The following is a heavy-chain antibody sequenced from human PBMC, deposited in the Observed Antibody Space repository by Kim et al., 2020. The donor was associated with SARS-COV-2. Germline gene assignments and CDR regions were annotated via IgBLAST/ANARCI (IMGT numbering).Heavy chain of an antibody. D-gene: IGHD2-2*01. J-gene: IGHJ4*02. CDR2: IIGSGTT. Sequence: GGSLRLSCEASGFTFSNCDMRWVRQAPGKGLEWLSSIIGSGTTYYADSVKGRFTISRDNSRNTLYLQMNSLRAEDTAVYYCAKRDEGLVVAGDHWGQGTLVTVSS. CDR3: AKRDEGLVVAGDH. V-gene: IGHV3-23*01. CDR1: GFTFSNCD.